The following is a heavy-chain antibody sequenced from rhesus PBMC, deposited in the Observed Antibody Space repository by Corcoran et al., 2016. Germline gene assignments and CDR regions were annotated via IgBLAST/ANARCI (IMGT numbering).Heavy chain of an antibody. CDR1: GGSISSSY. V-gene: IGHV4-169*02. D-gene: IGHD5-24*01. J-gene: IGHJ3*01. CDR3: ARDAGDTVAGGAFDF. Sequence: VTCAVSGGSISSSYWSWIRQAPGKGLEWIGYIYGSGSSTNYNPSLKSRVTLSVDTSKNQLSLKLSSVTTADTAVYYCARDAGDTVAGGAFDFWGQGLRVTVSS. CDR2: IYGSGSST.